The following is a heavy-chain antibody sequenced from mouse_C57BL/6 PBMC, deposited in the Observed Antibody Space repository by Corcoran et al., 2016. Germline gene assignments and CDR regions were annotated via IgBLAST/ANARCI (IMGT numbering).Heavy chain of an antibody. CDR3: ARSYYGSWYFDV. J-gene: IGHJ3*01. V-gene: IGHV1-26*01. D-gene: IGHD1-1*01. CDR1: GYTFTDYY. CDR2: INPNNGGT. Sequence: EVQLQQSGPELVKPGASVKISCKASGYTFTDYYMNLVKQSHGTSLEWIGDINPNNGGTSYNQKFKGKATLTVDKSSSTAYMELRSLTSEDSAVYYCARSYYGSWYFDVWGQGTLVTVSA.